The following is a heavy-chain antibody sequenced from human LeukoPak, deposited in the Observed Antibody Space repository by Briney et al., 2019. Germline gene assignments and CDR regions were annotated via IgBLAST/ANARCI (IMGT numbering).Heavy chain of an antibody. V-gene: IGHV4-59*11. CDR3: ARGVAAAGTFRHWFDP. Sequence: SETLSLTCTVSGGSISSHYWSWIRQPPGKGLEWIGYIYYSGSTNYNPSLKSRVTISVDTSKNQFSLKLSSVTAADTAVYYCARGVAAAGTFRHWFDPWGQGTLVTVSS. J-gene: IGHJ5*02. D-gene: IGHD6-13*01. CDR2: IYYSGST. CDR1: GGSISSHY.